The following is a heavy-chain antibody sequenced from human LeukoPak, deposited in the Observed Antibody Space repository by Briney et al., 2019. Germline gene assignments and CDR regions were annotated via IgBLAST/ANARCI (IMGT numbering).Heavy chain of an antibody. J-gene: IGHJ4*02. CDR3: ARFDWAYDSSGYFDY. D-gene: IGHD3-22*01. CDR1: GGSFSGYY. Sequence: SETLSLTCAVYGGSFSGYYWSWIRQPPGKGLEWIGYIYYSGSTNYNPSLKSRVTISVDTSKNQFSLKLSSVTAADTAVYYCARFDWAYDSSGYFDYWGQGTLVTVSS. V-gene: IGHV4-59*01. CDR2: IYYSGST.